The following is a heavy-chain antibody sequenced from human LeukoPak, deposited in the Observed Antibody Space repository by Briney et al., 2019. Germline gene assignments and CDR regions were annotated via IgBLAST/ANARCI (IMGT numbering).Heavy chain of an antibody. CDR1: GFTFSSYA. Sequence: GGSLRLSCAASGFTFSSYAMYWVRQAPGKGLEWVSGISGSGGSTYSADSVKGRFTISRDNSKNTLYLQMNSLRAEDTAAYYCARGVYSSSSIGIDYWGQGTLVTVSS. J-gene: IGHJ4*02. V-gene: IGHV3-23*01. CDR3: ARGVYSSSSIGIDY. D-gene: IGHD6-6*01. CDR2: ISGSGGST.